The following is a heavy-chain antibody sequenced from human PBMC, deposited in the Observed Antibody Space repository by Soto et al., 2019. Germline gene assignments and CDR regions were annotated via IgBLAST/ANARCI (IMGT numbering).Heavy chain of an antibody. CDR3: ARRRRTRRGYSYGKPGLYGMEV. CDR2: IYPGDSDT. D-gene: IGHD5-18*01. J-gene: IGHJ6*02. Sequence: GESLQISCKGSVYSFTSYWIGWVRQMPGKGLEWMGIIYPGDSDTRYSPSFQGQVTISADKSISTAYLQWSSLKASDTAMYYCARRRRTRRGYSYGKPGLYGMEVCGQGKTVTGS. CDR1: VYSFTSYW. V-gene: IGHV5-51*01.